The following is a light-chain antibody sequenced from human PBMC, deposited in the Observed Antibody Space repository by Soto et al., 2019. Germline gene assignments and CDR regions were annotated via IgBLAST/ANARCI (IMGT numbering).Light chain of an antibody. Sequence: QSVLTQPASVSGSPGQSIAISCTGTSSDVGGYNYVSWYQQHPGKAPTVMIYDVSNRPSGVSNRFSGSKSGNTASLTISGLQADDEADYYCSSYXSSSTYVFGTGTKVTV. CDR3: SSYXSSSTYV. CDR2: DVS. CDR1: SSDVGGYNY. J-gene: IGLJ1*01. V-gene: IGLV2-14*01.